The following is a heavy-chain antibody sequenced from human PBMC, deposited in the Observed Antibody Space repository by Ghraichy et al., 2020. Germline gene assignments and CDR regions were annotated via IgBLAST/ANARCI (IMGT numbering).Heavy chain of an antibody. Sequence: LTCAASGFTFSRYGMHWVRQAPGKGLERVAVTSYDGSNKFYGGSVQGRFTISRDNSKNTLYLQMNYLRPEDTAVYYCAKERDTSGYYSFRGDYYGMDVWGQGTTVTVSS. CDR3: AKERDTSGYYSFRGDYYGMDV. J-gene: IGHJ6*02. D-gene: IGHD3-22*01. CDR1: GFTFSRYG. V-gene: IGHV3-30*18. CDR2: TSYDGSNK.